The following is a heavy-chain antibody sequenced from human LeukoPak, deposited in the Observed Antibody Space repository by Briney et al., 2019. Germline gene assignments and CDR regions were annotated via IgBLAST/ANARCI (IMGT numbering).Heavy chain of an antibody. CDR1: GYSISSGYY. V-gene: IGHV4-38-2*02. CDR2: IYHSGST. Sequence: SETLSLTCTVSGYSISSGYYWGWIRQPPGKGLEWIGSIYHSGSTQYIPSLKSRVTISVDTSKNQFSLKLTSVTAADTAVYYCASYYMDVWGKGTTVTVSS. J-gene: IGHJ6*03. CDR3: ASYYMDV.